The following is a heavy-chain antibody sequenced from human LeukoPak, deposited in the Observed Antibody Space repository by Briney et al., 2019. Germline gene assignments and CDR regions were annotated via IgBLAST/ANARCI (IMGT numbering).Heavy chain of an antibody. D-gene: IGHD6-13*01. CDR3: AREESIAAAGSFDY. CDR2: ISSSSSYI. CDR1: GFTFSSYS. V-gene: IGHV3-21*01. Sequence: GGSLRLSCAASGFTFSSYSMNWVRQAPGKGLEWVSSISSSSSYIYYADSVKGRFTISRDNAKNSLYLQMNSLRAEDTAVYYCAREESIAAAGSFDYWGQGTLVTVSS. J-gene: IGHJ4*02.